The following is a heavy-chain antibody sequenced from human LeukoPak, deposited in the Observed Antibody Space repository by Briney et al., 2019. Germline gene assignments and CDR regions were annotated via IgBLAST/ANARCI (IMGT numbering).Heavy chain of an antibody. D-gene: IGHD5-18*01. Sequence: GESLKISCKGSGYSFTNYWIGWVRQMPGKGLEWMGIIYPGDSDTRYSPSFQGQVTISADKSISTANLQWSSLKASDTAMYYCARLVDTSMARFDYWGQGTPVTVSS. CDR2: IYPGDSDT. V-gene: IGHV5-51*01. J-gene: IGHJ4*02. CDR1: GYSFTNYW. CDR3: ARLVDTSMARFDY.